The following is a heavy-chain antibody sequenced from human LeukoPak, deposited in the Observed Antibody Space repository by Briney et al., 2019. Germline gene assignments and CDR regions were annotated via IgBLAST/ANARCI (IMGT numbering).Heavy chain of an antibody. CDR1: GFTFSSYA. D-gene: IGHD3-10*01. CDR3: AKGPAGHYYGSGSYYNGFGY. V-gene: IGHV3-23*01. CDR2: ISGSGGST. Sequence: GGSLRLSCAASGFTFSSYAMSWVRQAPGKGLEWVSAISGSGGSTYYADSVKGRFTISRDNSKNTLYLKMNSLRAEDTAVYYCAKGPAGHYYGSGSYYNGFGYWGQGTLVTVSS. J-gene: IGHJ4*02.